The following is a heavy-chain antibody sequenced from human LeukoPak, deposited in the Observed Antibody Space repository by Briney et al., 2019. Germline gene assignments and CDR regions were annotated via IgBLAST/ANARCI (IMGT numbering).Heavy chain of an antibody. CDR3: ARESSAGATGDYSDY. CDR1: GFTFNAYD. CDR2: ISGSCITI. J-gene: IGHJ4*02. Sequence: GGSLRLSCAASGFTFNAYDMTWVRQAPGKGLKGCSHISGSCITIYYADSVKGRFTITRDNAKRSLYLHMNSLRVEDTAFYFCARESSAGATGDYSDYWGQGDLVTVSS. D-gene: IGHD1-26*01. V-gene: IGHV3-11*01.